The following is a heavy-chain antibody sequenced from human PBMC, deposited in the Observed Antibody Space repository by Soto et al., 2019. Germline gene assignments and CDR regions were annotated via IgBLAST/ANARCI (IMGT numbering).Heavy chain of an antibody. CDR2: ISWDGGST. J-gene: IGHJ4*02. CDR3: AKDGGYYDSSGYFDY. Sequence: GGSLRLSCAASGFTFDDYTMHWVRQAPGKGLEWVSLISWDGGSTYYADSVKGRFTISRDNSKNSLYLQMNSLRTEDTALYYCAKDGGYYDSSGYFDYWGQGTLVTVSS. V-gene: IGHV3-43*01. CDR1: GFTFDDYT. D-gene: IGHD3-22*01.